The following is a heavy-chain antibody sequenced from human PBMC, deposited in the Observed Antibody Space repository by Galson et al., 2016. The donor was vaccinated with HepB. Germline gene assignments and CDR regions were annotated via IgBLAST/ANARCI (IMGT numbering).Heavy chain of an antibody. J-gene: IGHJ3*01. D-gene: IGHD4-17*01. CDR1: GRSFSGYY. V-gene: IGHV4-34*01. Sequence: ETLSLTCAVYGRSFSGYYWSWIRQSPGKGLEWIGGVDHSGSTNYNPSLKSRVTVSVDTSKNQFSLNLSSVTAADTAVYYCPRGRLRAFDVWGQGTVVTVSS. CDR3: PRGRLRAFDV. CDR2: VDHSGST.